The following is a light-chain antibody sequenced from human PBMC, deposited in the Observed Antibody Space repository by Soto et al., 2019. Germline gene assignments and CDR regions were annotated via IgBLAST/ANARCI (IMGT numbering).Light chain of an antibody. J-gene: IGLJ2*01. CDR1: SSDVGGHNL. CDR2: DVT. Sequence: QSVLTQPRSVSGSPGQSVTISCTGTSSDVGGHNLVSWYQHHPGKAPKLMISDVTARPSGVPDRFSGSKSGNTASLTISGLQAEDEADYYCSSYAGSSVVFGGGTQLTVL. CDR3: SSYAGSSVV. V-gene: IGLV2-11*01.